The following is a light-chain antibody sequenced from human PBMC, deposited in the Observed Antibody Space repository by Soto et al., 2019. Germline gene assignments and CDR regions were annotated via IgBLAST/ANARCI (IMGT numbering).Light chain of an antibody. CDR3: QQYNSYPWT. J-gene: IGKJ1*01. CDR1: QSISSW. CDR2: DAS. V-gene: IGKV1-5*01. Sequence: DIQVTQSPSTLSASVGDRVTITCRASQSISSWLAWYQQKPGKAPKPLIYDASSLESGVPSRSSGSGSGTEFTLTISSLQPDDFATYYCQQYNSYPWTFGQGTKVDIK.